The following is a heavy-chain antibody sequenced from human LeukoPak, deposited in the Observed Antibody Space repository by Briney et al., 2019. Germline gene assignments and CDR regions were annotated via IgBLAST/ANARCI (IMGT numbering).Heavy chain of an antibody. CDR2: ITSSSAAM. CDR3: ARTYYDILTAYNPYFDY. D-gene: IGHD3-9*01. CDR1: GFTFRSYE. Sequence: PGGSLRLSCAASGFTFRSYEMNWVRRARGKGLELVSSITSSSAAMYYADSVKGRFTISRDNAKNSLYLQMNSLRAEDTAVYYCARTYYDILTAYNPYFDYWGQGTLVTVSS. V-gene: IGHV3-48*03. J-gene: IGHJ4*02.